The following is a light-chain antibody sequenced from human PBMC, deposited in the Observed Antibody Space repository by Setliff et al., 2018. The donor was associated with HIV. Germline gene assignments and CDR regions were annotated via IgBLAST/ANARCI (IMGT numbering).Light chain of an antibody. V-gene: IGKV1-39*01. Sequence: DIQMTQSPSSLSASVGDRVTITCRAGQTLISRLNWYQEKPGKAPKLLIYLSSNLVSGVPPRFSGSGSGTDFSLTITNLQPEDSATYYCQQSHSTSFTFGPGTKVDIK. CDR2: LSS. CDR1: QTLISR. J-gene: IGKJ3*01. CDR3: QQSHSTSFT.